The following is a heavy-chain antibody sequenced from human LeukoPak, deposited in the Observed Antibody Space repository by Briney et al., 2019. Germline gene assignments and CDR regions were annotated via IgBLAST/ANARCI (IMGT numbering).Heavy chain of an antibody. V-gene: IGHV1-69-2*01. Sequence: ASVKVSCKASGYTFTCYYMHWVQQAPGKGLEWMGLVDPEDGETIYAEKFQGRVTITADTSTDTAYMELSSLRSEDTAVYYCATVVKYCSSTSCYRDAFDIWGQGTMVTVSS. D-gene: IGHD2-2*01. CDR1: GYTFTCYY. CDR3: ATVVKYCSSTSCYRDAFDI. J-gene: IGHJ3*02. CDR2: VDPEDGET.